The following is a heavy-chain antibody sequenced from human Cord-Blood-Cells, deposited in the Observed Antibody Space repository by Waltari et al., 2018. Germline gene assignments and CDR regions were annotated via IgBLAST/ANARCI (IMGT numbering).Heavy chain of an antibody. CDR3: ARQAYRVAVAGTEYWFDP. V-gene: IGHV4-59*08. J-gene: IGHJ5*02. Sequence: QVQLQESGPGLVKPSETLSLTCTVSGGSIRSYYWSWIRPPPWKGLEWIGYIYYSGSTNYNPSLKSRVTISVDTSKNQFSLKLSSVTAADTAVYYCARQAYRVAVAGTEYWFDPWGQGTLVTVSS. CDR1: GGSIRSYY. D-gene: IGHD6-19*01. CDR2: IYYSGST.